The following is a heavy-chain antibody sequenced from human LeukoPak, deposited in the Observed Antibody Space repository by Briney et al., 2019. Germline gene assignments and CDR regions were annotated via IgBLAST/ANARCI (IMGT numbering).Heavy chain of an antibody. J-gene: IGHJ4*02. CDR2: INHSGST. CDR3: AGDYYGSGSLEGGDY. D-gene: IGHD3-10*01. V-gene: IGHV4-34*01. CDR1: GGSFSGYY. Sequence: PSETLSLTCAVYGGSFSGYYWSWIRQPPVKGLEWIGEINHSGSTNYNPSLKSRVTISVDTSKNQFSLKLSSVTAADTAVYYCAGDYYGSGSLEGGDYWGQGTLVTVSS.